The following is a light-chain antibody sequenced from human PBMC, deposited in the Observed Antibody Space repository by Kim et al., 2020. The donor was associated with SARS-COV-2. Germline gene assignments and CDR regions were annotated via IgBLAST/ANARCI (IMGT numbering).Light chain of an antibody. J-gene: IGKJ1*01. V-gene: IGKV1-27*01. CDR2: AAS. CDR3: QKYNSAPSWT. CDR1: QGISNY. Sequence: SVEDRVTITCRASQGISNYLAWYQQKPGKVPKLLIYAASTLQTGLPSRFSGSGSGTDFTLTISSLQPEDVATYYCQKYNSAPSWTFGQGTKVDIK.